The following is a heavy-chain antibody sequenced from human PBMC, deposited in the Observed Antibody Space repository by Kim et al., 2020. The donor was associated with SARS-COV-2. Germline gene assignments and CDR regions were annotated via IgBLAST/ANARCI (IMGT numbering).Heavy chain of an antibody. D-gene: IGHD3-10*01. J-gene: IGHJ4*02. V-gene: IGHV4-34*01. CDR2: INHSGST. Sequence: SETLSLTCAVYGGSFSGYYWSWIRQPPGKGLEWIGEINHSGSTNYNPSLKSRVTISVDTSKNQFSLKLSSVTAADTAVYYCARRITMVRGPRPPYFDYWGQGTLVTVSS. CDR3: ARRITMVRGPRPPYFDY. CDR1: GGSFSGYY.